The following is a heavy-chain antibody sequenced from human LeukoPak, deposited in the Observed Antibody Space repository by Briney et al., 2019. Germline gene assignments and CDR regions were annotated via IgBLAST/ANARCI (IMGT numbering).Heavy chain of an antibody. CDR3: ATHYSNYLSRNYLQH. J-gene: IGHJ1*01. V-gene: IGHV4-39*01. Sequence: PSETLSLTCTVSGGSISSSSYYWGWIRQPPGKGLEWIGSIYYSGSTYYNPSLKSRVTISVDTSKNQFSLKLSSVTAADTAVYYCATHYSNYLSRNYLQHWGQGTLVTVSS. D-gene: IGHD4-11*01. CDR1: GGSISSSSYY. CDR2: IYYSGST.